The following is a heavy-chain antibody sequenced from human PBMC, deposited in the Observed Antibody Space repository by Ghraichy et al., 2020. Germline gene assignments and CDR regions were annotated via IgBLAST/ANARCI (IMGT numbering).Heavy chain of an antibody. Sequence: GESLNISCAASGFTFSSYGMHWVRQAPGKGLEWVAVIWYDGSNKYYADSVKGRFTISRDNSKNTLYLQMNSLRAEDTAVYYCAREITIFGVVIIASGMDVWGQGTTVTVSS. J-gene: IGHJ6*02. V-gene: IGHV3-33*01. CDR1: GFTFSSYG. CDR2: IWYDGSNK. D-gene: IGHD3-3*01. CDR3: AREITIFGVVIIASGMDV.